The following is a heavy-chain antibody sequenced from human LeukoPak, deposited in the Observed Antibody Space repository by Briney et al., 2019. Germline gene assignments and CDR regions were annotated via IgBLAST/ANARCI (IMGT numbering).Heavy chain of an antibody. CDR1: GFTFSSYA. V-gene: IGHV3-23*01. D-gene: IGHD6-19*01. J-gene: IGHJ4*02. CDR3: AKLPLPGIAVAGTDC. Sequence: GGSLRLSCAASGFTFSSYAMSWVRQAPGKGLEWVAAISGSGGSTYYAASVTGRFTISSDNSKNTLYLQMNSLSAEDTAVYYGAKLPLPGIAVAGTDCWGQGTLVTVSS. CDR2: ISGSGGST.